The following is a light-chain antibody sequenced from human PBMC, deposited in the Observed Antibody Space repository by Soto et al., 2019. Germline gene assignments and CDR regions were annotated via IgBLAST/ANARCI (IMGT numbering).Light chain of an antibody. V-gene: IGKV3-20*01. CDR1: QSVSSRY. CDR2: GAS. Sequence: EIVFTQSPGTLSLSPGESLTLSCRASQSVSSRYLSWYQQKTGQAPRLLLYGASSSATGVPHRCSRSRSRAELALTLSSLQYEDVALYHCQQYNNCPPWTFGQGTNVEI. J-gene: IGKJ1*01. CDR3: QQYNNCPPWT.